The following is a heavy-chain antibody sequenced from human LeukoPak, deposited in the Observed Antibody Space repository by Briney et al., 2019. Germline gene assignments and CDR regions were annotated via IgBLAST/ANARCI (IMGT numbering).Heavy chain of an antibody. CDR2: IRYDGSNK. CDR3: AKHLSKDILTGDHYFDY. V-gene: IGHV3-30*02. J-gene: IGHJ4*02. Sequence: GGSLRLSCGESGFTFSSYGMHWVLQAPGKGLEWMAFIRYDGSNKYYADSVKGRFTISRDNSKNTLYLQMNSLRAEDTAVYYCAKHLSKDILTGDHYFDYWGQGTLVTVSS. CDR1: GFTFSSYG. D-gene: IGHD3-9*01.